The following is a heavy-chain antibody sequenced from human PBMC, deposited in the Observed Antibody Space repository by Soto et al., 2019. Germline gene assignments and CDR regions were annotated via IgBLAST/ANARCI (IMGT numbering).Heavy chain of an antibody. CDR2: IYYSGST. D-gene: IGHD3-10*01. CDR1: GGSISSSSYY. J-gene: IGHJ5*02. V-gene: IGHV4-39*01. CDR3: ARRRTYYGWFDP. Sequence: SETLSLTCTVSGGSISSSSYYWGWIRQPPGKGLEWIGSIYYSGSTYYNPSLKSRVTISVDTSKNQFSLKLSSVTAADTAVYYCARRRTYYGWFDPWAQGTLVTVSS.